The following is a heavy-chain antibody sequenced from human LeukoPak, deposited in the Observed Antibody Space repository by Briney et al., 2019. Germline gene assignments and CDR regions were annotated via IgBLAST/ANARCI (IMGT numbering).Heavy chain of an antibody. J-gene: IGHJ6*02. CDR1: GYTFTSYD. D-gene: IGHD6-25*01. Sequence: ASVKVSCKASGYTFTSYDINWVRQATGQGLEWMGWMNPNSGNTGYAQKFQGRVTMTRNTSISTAYMELSSLRSEDTAVYYCARQRRGYYHYGMDVWGQGTTVTVSS. CDR3: ARQRRGYYHYGMDV. CDR2: MNPNSGNT. V-gene: IGHV1-8*01.